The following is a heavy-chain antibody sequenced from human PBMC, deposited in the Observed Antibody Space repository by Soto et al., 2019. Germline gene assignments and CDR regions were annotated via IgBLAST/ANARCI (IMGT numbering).Heavy chain of an antibody. J-gene: IGHJ5*02. CDR1: GYTFTSYG. D-gene: IGHD2-15*01. CDR2: ISAYNGNT. Sequence: ASVKVSCKASGYTFTSYGISWVRQAPGQGLEWMGWISAYNGNTNYAQKLQGRVTMTTDTSTSTAYMELRSLRSDDTAVYYCARDTDIVVDPVENWFDPWGQGTLVTVSS. V-gene: IGHV1-18*01. CDR3: ARDTDIVVDPVENWFDP.